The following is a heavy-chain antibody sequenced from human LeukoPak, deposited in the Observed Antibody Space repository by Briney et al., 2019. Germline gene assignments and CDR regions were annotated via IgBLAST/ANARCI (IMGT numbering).Heavy chain of an antibody. V-gene: IGHV4-59*08. CDR1: GGSISGYY. D-gene: IGHD2-15*01. CDR3: AKIGYCSGDSCRGFDP. CDR2: IYYSGST. Sequence: SETLSLTCTVSGGSISGYYWSWIRQPPGKGLEWIGYIYYSGSTNYNPSLKSRVTISVDTSKNQFSLKLSSVTAADTAVYYCAKIGYCSGDSCRGFDPWGQGTLVTVSS. J-gene: IGHJ5*02.